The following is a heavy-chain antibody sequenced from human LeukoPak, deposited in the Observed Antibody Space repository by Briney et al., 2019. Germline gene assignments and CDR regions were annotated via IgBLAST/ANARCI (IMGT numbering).Heavy chain of an antibody. CDR3: ARPGYYYYYGMDV. CDR2: INHSGST. Sequence: SETLSLTCAVYGGSFSGYYWSWIRQPPGKGLEWIGEINHSGSTNYNPSLKSRVTISVDTSKNQFSLKLSFVTAADMAVYYCARPGYYYYYGMDVWGQGTTVTVSS. CDR1: GGSFSGYY. V-gene: IGHV4-34*01. J-gene: IGHJ6*02.